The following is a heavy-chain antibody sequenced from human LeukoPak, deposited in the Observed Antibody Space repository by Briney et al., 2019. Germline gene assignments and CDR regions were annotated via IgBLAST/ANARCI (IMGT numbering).Heavy chain of an antibody. D-gene: IGHD5-24*01. CDR3: ASVPVEMATIRYYFDY. J-gene: IGHJ4*02. V-gene: IGHV3-23*01. CDR1: GFTFSSYA. CDR2: ISGSGGST. Sequence: GGSLRLSCAASGFTFSSYAMSWVRQAPGKGLEWVSAISGSGGSTYYADSVKGRFTISRDNTKNTLYLQMNSLRAEDTAVYYCASVPVEMATIRYYFDYWGQGTLVTVSS.